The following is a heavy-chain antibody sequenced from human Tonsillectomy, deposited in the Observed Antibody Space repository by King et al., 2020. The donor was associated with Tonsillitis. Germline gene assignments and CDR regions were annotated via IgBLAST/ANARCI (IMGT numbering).Heavy chain of an antibody. Sequence: LVESGGGVVQPGRSLRLSCAASGFIFSNYGFYWVRQAPGKGLEWVAIISYDGSNKYYADSVKGRFTISRDNSKNTLYLQMNSLRAEDTAVYYCAKEADEAAAGTKFTDYWGQGTLVTVSS. J-gene: IGHJ4*02. CDR2: ISYDGSNK. CDR3: AKEADEAAAGTKFTDY. D-gene: IGHD6-13*01. V-gene: IGHV3-30*18. CDR1: GFIFSNYG.